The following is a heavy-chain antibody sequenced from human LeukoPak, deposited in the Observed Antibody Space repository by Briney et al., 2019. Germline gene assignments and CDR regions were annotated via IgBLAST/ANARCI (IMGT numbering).Heavy chain of an antibody. J-gene: IGHJ4*02. CDR2: IIPILGIA. V-gene: IGHV1-69*02. CDR1: GGTFSRYT. Sequence: SVKVSCKAPGGTFSRYTISWVRQAPGQGLEWMGRIIPILGIANYAQKFQGRVTITADKSTSTAYMELSSLRSEDTAVYYCARSHDSSGYYYHFDYWGQGTLVTVSS. D-gene: IGHD3-22*01. CDR3: ARSHDSSGYYYHFDY.